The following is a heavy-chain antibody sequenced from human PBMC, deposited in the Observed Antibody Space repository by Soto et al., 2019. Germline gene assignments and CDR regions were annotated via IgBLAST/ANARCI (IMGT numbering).Heavy chain of an antibody. CDR2: VSASGLNT. CDR3: VKNFGPHTTMIEVDSPCDY. J-gene: IGHJ4*02. Sequence: GSLRLSCAASGFTFSTYAMAWVRQAPGKGLEWVSGVSASGLNTDYADPVKGRFYISRDNSKNTVYLHMTSLRAEDTALYYCVKNFGPHTTMIEVDSPCDYWGQGTLVTVSS. D-gene: IGHD3-22*01. CDR1: GFTFSTYA. V-gene: IGHV3-23*01.